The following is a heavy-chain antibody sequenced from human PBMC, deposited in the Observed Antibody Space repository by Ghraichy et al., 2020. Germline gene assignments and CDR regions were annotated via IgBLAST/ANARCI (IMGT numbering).Heavy chain of an antibody. CDR3: VRSADWNYDD. J-gene: IGHJ4*02. CDR2: IHSSGNS. D-gene: IGHD1-7*01. V-gene: IGHV4-39*01. CDR1: GGSISSSSYY. Sequence: SETLSLTCTVSGGSISSSSYYWGWIRQPPGKGLEWIGNIHSSGNSYYNPSLWSRVTISMDTSKNQFSLRLTSVTAADTAVYYCVRSADWNYDDWGQGTLVTVSS.